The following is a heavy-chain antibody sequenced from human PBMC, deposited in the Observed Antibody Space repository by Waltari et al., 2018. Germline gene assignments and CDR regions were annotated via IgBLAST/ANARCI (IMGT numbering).Heavy chain of an antibody. Sequence: EVRLVESGGGLVQPGGSLTLSCAASGFTFSNYGMSWVRQVPGKGRECVSTSSGSGGTTFYADSVKGRFTMSKDNSKNTLFLQMNSLRFDDTAEYYCAKSTGSYYEVFDYWGRGTLVTVSS. D-gene: IGHD1-26*01. J-gene: IGHJ4*02. CDR3: AKSTGSYYEVFDY. V-gene: IGHV3-23*04. CDR2: SSGSGGTT. CDR1: GFTFSNYG.